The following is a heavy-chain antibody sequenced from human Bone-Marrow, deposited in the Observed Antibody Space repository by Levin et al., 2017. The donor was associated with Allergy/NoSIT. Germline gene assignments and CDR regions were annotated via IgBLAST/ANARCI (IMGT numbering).Heavy chain of an antibody. D-gene: IGHD3-3*01. CDR3: THAHYDFGYAMDV. Sequence: WVRQPPGKALEWLAVIYWNEDKRYSPSLERRLTITKDTSKNQVVLSMTNMDPVDTGTYFCTHAHYDFGYAMDVWGQGTTVIVSS. J-gene: IGHJ6*02. CDR2: IYWNEDK. V-gene: IGHV2-5*04.